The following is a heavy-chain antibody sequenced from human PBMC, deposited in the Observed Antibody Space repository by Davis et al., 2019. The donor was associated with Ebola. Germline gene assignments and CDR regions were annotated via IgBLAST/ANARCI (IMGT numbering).Heavy chain of an antibody. V-gene: IGHV3-7*03. CDR3: ASRPTPESYGSGSYDSYYYYYGMDV. CDR1: GFTFSDYY. CDR2: IKQDGSEK. J-gene: IGHJ6*02. Sequence: PGGSLRLSCAASGFTFSDYYMSWIRQAPGKGLEWVANIKQDGSEKYYVDSVKGRFTISRDNAKNSLYLQMNSLRAEDTAVYYCASRPTPESYGSGSYDSYYYYYGMDVWGQGTTVTVSS. D-gene: IGHD3-10*01.